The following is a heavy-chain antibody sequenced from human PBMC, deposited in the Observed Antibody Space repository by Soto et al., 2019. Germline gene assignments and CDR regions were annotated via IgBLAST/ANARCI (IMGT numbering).Heavy chain of an antibody. CDR1: GYTFTSYA. J-gene: IGHJ6*02. CDR3: ARCMVATYYYYGMDV. CDR2: INAGNGNT. V-gene: IGHV1-3*01. D-gene: IGHD5-12*01. Sequence: GASVKVSCKASGYTFTSYAMHWVRQAPGQRLEWMGWINAGNGNTKYSQKFQGRVTITRDTSASTAYMELSSLRSEDTAVYYCARCMVATYYYYGMDVWGQGTTVTVSS.